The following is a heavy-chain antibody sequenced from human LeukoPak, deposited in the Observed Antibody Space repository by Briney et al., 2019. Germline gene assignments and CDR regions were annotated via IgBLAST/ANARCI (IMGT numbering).Heavy chain of an antibody. CDR3: ARDSGQLFDY. CDR2: IYYSGST. D-gene: IGHD3-10*01. Sequence: PSETLSLTCTVSGGSISSYYRSWIRQPPGKGLEWIGYIYYSGSTNYNPSLKSRVTISVDTSKNQFSLKLSSVTAADTAVYYCARDSGQLFDYWGQGTLVTVSS. J-gene: IGHJ4*02. CDR1: GGSISSYY. V-gene: IGHV4-59*01.